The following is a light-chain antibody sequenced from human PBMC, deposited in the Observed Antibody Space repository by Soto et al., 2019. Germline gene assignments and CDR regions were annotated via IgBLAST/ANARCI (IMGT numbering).Light chain of an antibody. CDR3: QQYGSSALT. J-gene: IGKJ4*01. CDR1: QSISSSY. CDR2: GAS. V-gene: IGKV3-20*01. Sequence: EIVLTQSPGTLSLSPGERATLTCRASQSISSSYLAWYQQKPGQAPRLLIYGASSRATGIPDRFSGSGSGTDFTLTVSRLEPEDFAVYYCQQYGSSALTFGGGTKVGI.